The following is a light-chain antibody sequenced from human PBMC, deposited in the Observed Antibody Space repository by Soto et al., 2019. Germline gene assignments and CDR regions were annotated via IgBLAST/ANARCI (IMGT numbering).Light chain of an antibody. Sequence: DIQMTQSPSTLSGSVGDRVAITCRASQTISSWLAWYQQKPGKAPKLLIYKASTLKSGVPSRFRGSGSGTEFSLTISRLQPDDFATYYCQHYNSYSEAFGQGTKVDIK. J-gene: IGKJ1*01. V-gene: IGKV1-5*03. CDR3: QHYNSYSEA. CDR1: QTISSW. CDR2: KAS.